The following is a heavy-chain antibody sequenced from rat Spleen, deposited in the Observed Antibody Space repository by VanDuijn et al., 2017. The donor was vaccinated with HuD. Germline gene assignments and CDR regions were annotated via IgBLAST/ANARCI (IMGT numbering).Heavy chain of an antibody. D-gene: IGHD1-6*01. V-gene: IGHV5-7*01. CDR2: ISYDGSST. J-gene: IGHJ1*01. Sequence: EVQLVESGGGLVQPGRSLKLSCAASGFTFSDYNMAWVRQAPKKGLEWVATISYDGSSTYYRDSVKGRFTISRDNAKNTQYLQMDSLRSEDTATYYCARLSYTTDYYGEDWYFDFWGPGTMVTVSS. CDR1: GFTFSDYN. CDR3: ARLSYTTDYYGEDWYFDF.